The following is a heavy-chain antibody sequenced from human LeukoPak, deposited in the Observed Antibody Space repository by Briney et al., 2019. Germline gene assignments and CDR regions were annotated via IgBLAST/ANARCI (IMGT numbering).Heavy chain of an antibody. CDR3: ARSTPDSSGWYRSELIDY. J-gene: IGHJ4*02. Sequence: GASVKVSCKASGYTFTSYGISWVRQAPGQGLEWMGWISAYNGNTNYAQKLQGRVTMTTDTSTSTAYMELRSLRSDDTAVYYCARSTPDSSGWYRSELIDYWGQGTLVTVSS. CDR2: ISAYNGNT. V-gene: IGHV1-18*01. CDR1: GYTFTSYG. D-gene: IGHD6-19*01.